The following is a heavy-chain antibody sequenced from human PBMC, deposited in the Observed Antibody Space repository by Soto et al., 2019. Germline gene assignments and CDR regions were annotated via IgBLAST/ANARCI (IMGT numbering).Heavy chain of an antibody. J-gene: IGHJ4*02. CDR2: INPNSGGT. V-gene: IGHV1-2*02. Sequence: SVKVSCKASGYTFTGYYMHWVRQAPGQGLEWMGWINPNSGGTNYAQKFQGRVTMTRDTSISTAYLELSSLSSDDTALYYCAREASAVVSLDYWGQGTLVTVSS. CDR3: AREASAVVSLDY. CDR1: GYTFTGYY. D-gene: IGHD2-15*01.